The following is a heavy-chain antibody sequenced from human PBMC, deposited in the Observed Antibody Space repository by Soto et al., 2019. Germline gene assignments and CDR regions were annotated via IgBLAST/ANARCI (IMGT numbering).Heavy chain of an antibody. CDR1: GYTFTSYA. CDR2: INAGNGNT. Sequence: ASVKVSCKXSGYTFTSYAMHWVRQAPGQRLEWMGWINAGNGNTKYSQKFQGRVTITRDTSASAAYMELSSLRSEDTAVYYCASPSGYSYGPFDYWGQGTLVTVS. J-gene: IGHJ4*02. D-gene: IGHD5-18*01. V-gene: IGHV1-3*01. CDR3: ASPSGYSYGPFDY.